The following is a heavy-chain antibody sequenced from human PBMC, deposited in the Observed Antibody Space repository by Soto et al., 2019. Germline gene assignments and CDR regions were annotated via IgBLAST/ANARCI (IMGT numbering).Heavy chain of an antibody. Sequence: QVQLQESGPGLVKPSETLSLTCTVSGGSVSSGSYYWSWIRQPPGKGLEWIGYIYYSGSTNYNPSLKSRVTISVDTSKNQFSLKLSSVTAADTAVYYCARDYPGGSGWYWYYGMDVWGQGTTVTVSS. CDR1: GGSVSSGSYY. V-gene: IGHV4-61*01. D-gene: IGHD6-19*01. CDR3: ARDYPGGSGWYWYYGMDV. CDR2: IYYSGST. J-gene: IGHJ6*02.